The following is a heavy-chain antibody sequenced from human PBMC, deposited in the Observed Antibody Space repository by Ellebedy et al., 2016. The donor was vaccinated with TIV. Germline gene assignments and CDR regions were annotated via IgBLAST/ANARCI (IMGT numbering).Heavy chain of an antibody. Sequence: ASVKVSCKASGYTFTGYYMHWVRQAPGQGLEWMGWINPNSGGTNYAQKFQGWVTMTGDTSISTAYMELSRLRSDDTAVYYCARGMRQGLWWPYFDYWGQGTLVTVSS. V-gene: IGHV1-2*04. CDR1: GYTFTGYY. CDR3: ARGMRQGLWWPYFDY. CDR2: INPNSGGT. J-gene: IGHJ4*02. D-gene: IGHD2-21*01.